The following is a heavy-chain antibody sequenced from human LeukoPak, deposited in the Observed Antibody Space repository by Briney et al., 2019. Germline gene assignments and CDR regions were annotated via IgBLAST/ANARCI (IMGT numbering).Heavy chain of an antibody. CDR1: GYTFTGYY. V-gene: IGHV1-2*04. CDR3: AREPHEYSGSYYGDDP. J-gene: IGHJ5*02. CDR2: INPNSGGT. D-gene: IGHD1-26*01. Sequence: ASVKVSCKASGYTFTGYYMHWVRQAPGQGLEWMGWINPNSGGTNYAQKFQGWVTMTRDTSISTAYMELSRLRSDDTAVYYCAREPHEYSGSYYGDDPWGQGTLVTVSS.